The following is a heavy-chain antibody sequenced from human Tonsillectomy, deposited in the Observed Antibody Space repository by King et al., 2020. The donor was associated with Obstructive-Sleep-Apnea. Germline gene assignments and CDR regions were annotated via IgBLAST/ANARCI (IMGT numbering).Heavy chain of an antibody. CDR1: CGSISSSSYY. CDR2: IYFRGST. D-gene: IGHD2-2*01. V-gene: IGHV4-39*07. J-gene: IGHJ6*02. Sequence: QLQESGPGLVKPSETLSLTCTVSCGSISSSSYYLGWIRPPPGKGLEWIGGIYFRGSTYFNPSLKSRGTISVYTSKNQFSLKLSSVTAADTAVYYCAREGDIVVVPAANMDVWGQGTMVTVSS. CDR3: AREGDIVVVPAANMDV.